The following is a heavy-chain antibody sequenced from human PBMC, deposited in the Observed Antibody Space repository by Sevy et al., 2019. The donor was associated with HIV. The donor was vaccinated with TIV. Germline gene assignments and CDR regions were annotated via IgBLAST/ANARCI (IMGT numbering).Heavy chain of an antibody. D-gene: IGHD6-19*01. Sequence: GGSLRLSCAASGFTFSSYGMHWVRQAPGKGLEWVAFIRYDGSNKYYADSVKGRFTISRDNSKNTLYLQMNSLRAEDTAVYYCAKEGEGYNSGFDYWGQGTLVTVSS. CDR1: GFTFSSYG. J-gene: IGHJ4*02. CDR3: AKEGEGYNSGFDY. CDR2: IRYDGSNK. V-gene: IGHV3-30*02.